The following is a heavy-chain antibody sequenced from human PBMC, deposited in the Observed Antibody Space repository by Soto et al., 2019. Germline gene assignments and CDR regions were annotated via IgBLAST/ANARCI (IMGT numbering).Heavy chain of an antibody. J-gene: IGHJ4*02. CDR2: ISAYSGNT. V-gene: IGHV1-18*04. Sequence: ASVKVSCKASGYTFTSYCISWVREAPGQGLEWMGWISAYSGNTNYAQKFQGRVTMTTDTSTSTAYMELSSLRSDDTAVYYCARGPLYYSSGSFSFDYWGQGTLVTVSS. CDR3: ARGPLYYSSGSFSFDY. D-gene: IGHD3-10*01. CDR1: GYTFTSYC.